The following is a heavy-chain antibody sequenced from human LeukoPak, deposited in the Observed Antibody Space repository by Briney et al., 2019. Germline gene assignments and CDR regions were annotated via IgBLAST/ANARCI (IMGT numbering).Heavy chain of an antibody. CDR2: ISSSSSYI. V-gene: IGHV3-21*01. D-gene: IGHD6-13*01. CDR3: ARAIIAAAGSSAFDI. J-gene: IGHJ3*02. Sequence: PGGSLRLSCAASGFTFSSYWMHWVRQAPGKGLEWVSSISSSSSYIYYADSVKGRFTISRDNAKNSLYLQMNSLRAEDTAVYYCARAIIAAAGSSAFDIWGQGTMVTVSS. CDR1: GFTFSSYW.